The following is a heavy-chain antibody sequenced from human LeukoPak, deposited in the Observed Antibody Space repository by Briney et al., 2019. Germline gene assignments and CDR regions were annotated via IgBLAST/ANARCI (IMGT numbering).Heavy chain of an antibody. Sequence: KTSETLSLTCTVSGGSISSSSYYWGWIRQPPGKGLEWIGNIYYSGRTYYNPSLKSRVTISVDTSKNQFSLKLSSVTATDTAVYYCARGVSMIVVVIHDWYFDLWGRGTLSLSPQ. CDR1: GGSISSSSYY. V-gene: IGHV4-39*01. D-gene: IGHD3-22*01. CDR3: ARGVSMIVVVIHDWYFDL. CDR2: IYYSGRT. J-gene: IGHJ2*01.